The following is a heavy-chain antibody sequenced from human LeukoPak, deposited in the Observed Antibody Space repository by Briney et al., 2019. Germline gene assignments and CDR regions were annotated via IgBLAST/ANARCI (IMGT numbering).Heavy chain of an antibody. CDR2: ITGSGDST. J-gene: IGHJ4*02. CDR3: AGYYYDSSGLYYFDY. CDR1: GFTFSSYV. D-gene: IGHD3-22*01. V-gene: IGHV3-23*01. Sequence: GGSLRLSCAASGFTFSSYVMSWVRQAPGKGVEWVSAITGSGDSTHYTDSVKGRFTISRDNSKNTLYLQMNSLRAEDTAVYYCAGYYYDSSGLYYFDYWGQGTLVTVSS.